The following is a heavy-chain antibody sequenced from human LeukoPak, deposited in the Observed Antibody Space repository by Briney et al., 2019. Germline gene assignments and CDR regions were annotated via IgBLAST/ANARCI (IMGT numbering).Heavy chain of an antibody. CDR1: GGSFSGYY. D-gene: IGHD5-12*01. CDR2: INHSGST. V-gene: IGHV4-34*01. CDR3: ARQSGGLGYSGYD. Sequence: KPSETLSLTCAVYGGSFSGYYWSWIRQPPGKGLEWIGEINHSGSTNYNPSLKSRVTISVDTSKNQFSLKLSSVTAADTAVYYCARQSGGLGYSGYDWGQGTLVTVSS. J-gene: IGHJ4*02.